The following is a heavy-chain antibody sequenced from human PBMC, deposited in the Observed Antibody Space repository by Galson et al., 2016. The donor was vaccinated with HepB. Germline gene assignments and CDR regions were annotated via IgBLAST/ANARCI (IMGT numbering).Heavy chain of an antibody. CDR1: GLTFSSYS. V-gene: IGHV3-21*06. J-gene: IGHJ6*03. CDR2: ISSSSSYI. Sequence: SLRLSCAASGLTFSSYSMNWVRQAPGKGLEWVSSISSSSSYINYADSVMGRFTISSDNAKNSLYLQMNSLRTEDTAVYYCARLYPIRWYVQKYYYYYYMDVWGKGTTVTVSS. D-gene: IGHD6-13*01. CDR3: ARLYPIRWYVQKYYYYYYMDV.